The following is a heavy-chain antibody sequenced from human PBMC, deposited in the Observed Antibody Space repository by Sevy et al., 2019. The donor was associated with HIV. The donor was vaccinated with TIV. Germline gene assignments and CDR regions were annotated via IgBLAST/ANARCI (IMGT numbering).Heavy chain of an antibody. V-gene: IGHV4-59*01. D-gene: IGHD2-21*02. Sequence: SETLSLTCTVSGGSISSYYWSWIRQPPGKGLEWIGYIYYSGSTNYNPSLKSRVTISVDTSKNQFSLKLSSVTAADTAVYYCARDYCGGDCYSSRGFLYYYYMNVWGKGTTVTVSS. CDR2: IYYSGST. CDR3: ARDYCGGDCYSSRGFLYYYYMNV. CDR1: GGSISSYY. J-gene: IGHJ6*03.